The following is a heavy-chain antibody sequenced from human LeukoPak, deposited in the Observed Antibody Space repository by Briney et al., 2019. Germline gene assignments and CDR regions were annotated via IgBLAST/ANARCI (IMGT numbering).Heavy chain of an antibody. J-gene: IGHJ5*02. D-gene: IGHD2-15*01. CDR3: ARSPAYCSGSTCYGRNWFDP. CDR2: SNPRGGST. CDR1: GDTFTSHY. V-gene: IGHV1-46*01. Sequence: ASVKVSCKASGDTFTSHYIHWVRQAPGQGLEWMGISNPRGGSTSHAQKFQGRVTMTTDTSTSTVYVELSSLRSEDTAVYYCARSPAYCSGSTCYGRNWFDPWGQGTLVTVSS.